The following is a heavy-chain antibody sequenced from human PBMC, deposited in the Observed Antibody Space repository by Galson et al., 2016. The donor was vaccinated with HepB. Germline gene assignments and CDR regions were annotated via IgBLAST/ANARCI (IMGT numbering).Heavy chain of an antibody. CDR2: ISYDGSNK. V-gene: IGHV3-30-3*01. CDR1: GVTFSNYA. Sequence: SLRLSCAASGVTFSNYAMHWVRQAPGKGLQWVAVISYDGSNKYYADSVKGRFTISRDSSKNTLYLQMNSLRAEDTALYYCARDRRYCSSTNCYLWFDPWGQGTLVTVSS. J-gene: IGHJ5*02. D-gene: IGHD2-2*01. CDR3: ARDRRYCSSTNCYLWFDP.